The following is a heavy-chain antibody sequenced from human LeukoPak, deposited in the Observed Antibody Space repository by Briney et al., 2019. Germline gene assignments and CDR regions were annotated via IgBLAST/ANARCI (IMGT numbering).Heavy chain of an antibody. Sequence: GGSLRLSCAASGFTFSSYSINWVRQAPGKGLEWVSSISSSSTYIYYADSVKGRFTLSRDNAKNSLYLQMNSLRAEDTAVYYCARGPHDSSGYYLTLWGRGTPVTVSS. V-gene: IGHV3-21*01. D-gene: IGHD3-22*01. J-gene: IGHJ2*01. CDR3: ARGPHDSSGYYLTL. CDR1: GFTFSSYS. CDR2: ISSSSTYI.